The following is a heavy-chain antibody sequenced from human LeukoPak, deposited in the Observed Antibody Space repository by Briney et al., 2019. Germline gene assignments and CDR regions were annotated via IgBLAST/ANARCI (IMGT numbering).Heavy chain of an antibody. D-gene: IGHD5-24*01. CDR1: GFTFSSYG. V-gene: IGHV3-30*03. CDR2: ISYDGSNK. Sequence: GGSLRLSCAASGFTFSSYGMHWVRQAPGKGLEWVAVISYDGSNKYYADSVKGRFTISRDNSKNTLYLQMNSLRAEDTAVYYCARVGDGYNSYYFDYWGQGTLVTVSS. CDR3: ARVGDGYNSYYFDY. J-gene: IGHJ4*02.